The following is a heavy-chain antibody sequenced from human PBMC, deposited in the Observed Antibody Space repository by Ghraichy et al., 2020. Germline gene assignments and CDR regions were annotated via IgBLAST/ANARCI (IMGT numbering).Heavy chain of an antibody. Sequence: ASVKVSCKASGYTFHTYSITWVRQAPGQGLKWMGWISTYNDHTNYARKFQGRVTLTTDTSTTTAYMELRSMTSDDTTVYYCAREGIDYAGVFDLGGQGTLVTVSS. CDR3: AREGIDYAGVFDL. V-gene: IGHV1-18*04. J-gene: IGHJ5*02. CDR2: ISTYNDHT. D-gene: IGHD4-23*01. CDR1: GYTFHTYS.